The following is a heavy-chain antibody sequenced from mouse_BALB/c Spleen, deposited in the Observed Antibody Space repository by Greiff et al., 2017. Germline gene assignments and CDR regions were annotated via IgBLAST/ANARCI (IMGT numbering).Heavy chain of an antibody. CDR3: ARSDRYDGRSFDY. CDR1: GYSFTGYY. D-gene: IGHD2-14*01. J-gene: IGHJ2*01. Sequence: LVKTGASVKISCKASGYSFTGYYMHWVKQSHGKSLEWIGYISCYNGATSYNQKFKGKATFTVDTSSSTAYMQFNSLTSEDSAVYYCARSDRYDGRSFDYWGQGTTLTVSS. V-gene: IGHV1S34*01. CDR2: ISCYNGAT.